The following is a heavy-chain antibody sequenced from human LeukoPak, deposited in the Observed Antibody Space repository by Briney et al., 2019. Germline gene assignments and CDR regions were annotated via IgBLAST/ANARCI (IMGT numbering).Heavy chain of an antibody. CDR3: ARLTFVVVTAIDH. Sequence: GGSLRLSCTASVFTFSSYWMHWVRQAPGKGLAWVSRINTDGSSTTYADSVKGRFTIFRDNAKNSLYLQMNSLRAEDTAVYYCARLTFVVVTAIDHWGQGTLVTVSS. D-gene: IGHD2-21*02. J-gene: IGHJ4*02. CDR2: INTDGSST. V-gene: IGHV3-74*01. CDR1: VFTFSSYW.